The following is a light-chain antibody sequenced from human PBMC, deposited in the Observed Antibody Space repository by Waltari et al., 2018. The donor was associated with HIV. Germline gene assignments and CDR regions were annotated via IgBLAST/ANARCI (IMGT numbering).Light chain of an antibody. CDR2: AKI. J-gene: IGLJ2*01. CDR3: HSRNSSGNHL. Sequence: SSELTQDPAVSAALGQTVSITCQGDSLKNHHANCYHQQPGQAPVLVRYAKINRPSGIPDRFSGSGSGNTGALAITGAQAGDEGDYYCHSRNSSGNHLLGGGTKVTVL. CDR1: SLKNHH. V-gene: IGLV3-19*01.